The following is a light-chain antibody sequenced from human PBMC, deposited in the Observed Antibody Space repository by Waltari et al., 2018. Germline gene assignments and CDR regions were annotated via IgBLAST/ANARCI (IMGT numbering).Light chain of an antibody. V-gene: IGKV3-15*01. CDR1: QSVSIN. CDR3: QQYNNWPPYT. Sequence: EIVMTQSPATRSVSPGERATLPCRASQSVSINLAWYQQKPGQPLRLLIFDASRRATGIPARFSGSGSGTEFTLTISSLQSEDFAVYYCQQYNNWPPYTFGQGTKLDIK. J-gene: IGKJ2*01. CDR2: DAS.